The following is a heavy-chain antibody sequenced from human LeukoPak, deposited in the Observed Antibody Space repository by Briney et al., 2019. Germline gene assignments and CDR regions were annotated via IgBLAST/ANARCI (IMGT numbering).Heavy chain of an antibody. CDR3: AREPLTDYSGGNCYSWGFDY. J-gene: IGHJ4*02. CDR2: ISISSGII. V-gene: IGHV3-48*01. Sequence: GGSLRLSCAASGFTFSTYSMNWVRQAPGKGLEWVSYISISSGIIYYADSVKGRFTISRDNAKNSLYLQMNSLRAEDTAVYYCAREPLTDYSGGNCYSWGFDYWGQGTLVTVSS. CDR1: GFTFSTYS. D-gene: IGHD2-15*01.